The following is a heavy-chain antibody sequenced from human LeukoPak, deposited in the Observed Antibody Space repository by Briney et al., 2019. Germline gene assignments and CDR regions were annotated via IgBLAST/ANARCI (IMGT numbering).Heavy chain of an antibody. CDR2: ICPGDSDT. CDR1: GYSFNNYW. D-gene: IGHD3-9*01. CDR3: ARLYDILTSNSFDP. V-gene: IGHV5-51*01. J-gene: IGHJ5*02. Sequence: GESLKISCKGSGYSFNNYWIAWVRQMPGKGLEWMGIICPGDSDTRYSPSFQGLVTISADKSISTAYVQWSSLKASDTAMYYCARLYDILTSNSFDPWGQGTLVTVSS.